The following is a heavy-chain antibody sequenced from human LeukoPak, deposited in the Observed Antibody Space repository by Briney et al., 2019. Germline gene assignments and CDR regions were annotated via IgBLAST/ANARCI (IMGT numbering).Heavy chain of an antibody. V-gene: IGHV3-23*01. CDR3: AKDWRADY. J-gene: IGHJ4*02. CDR2: ISGSGDST. Sequence: GGSLRLSCAASGFTFSNYPMTWVRQAPGKGLEWVSAISGSGDSTKYADSVKGRFTAPRDNSKNTLYLRMNSLRAEDTAVYYCAKDWRADYWGQGTLVTVSS. CDR1: GFTFSNYP.